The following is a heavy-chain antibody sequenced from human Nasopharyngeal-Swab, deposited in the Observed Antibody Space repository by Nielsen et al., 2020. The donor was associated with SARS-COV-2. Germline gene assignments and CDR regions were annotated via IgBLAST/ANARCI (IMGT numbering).Heavy chain of an antibody. CDR2: INDRGSG. D-gene: IGHD2-8*02. CDR3: ARQPQTAWYSTGAPPGSGYYYMDV. V-gene: IGHV4-34*01. Sequence: SEPLSLTCVVFGGTLNGFHWTWIRKPPGKGLEWCGVINDRGSGNYTPSLRSRVPNSAGTYNIQFSLKLNSVTAAYTAVYYCARQPQTAWYSTGAPPGSGYYYMDVWGKGTTVTVSS. CDR1: GGTLNGFH. J-gene: IGHJ6*03.